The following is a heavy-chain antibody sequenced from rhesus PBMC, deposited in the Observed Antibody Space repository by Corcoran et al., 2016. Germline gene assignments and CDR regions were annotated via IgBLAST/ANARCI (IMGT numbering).Heavy chain of an antibody. J-gene: IGHJ4*01. D-gene: IGHD5-24*01. V-gene: IGHV3S5*01. CDR3: AKVAGWQWADY. CDR2: ISNGGGRK. CDR1: GFTFSSYG. Sequence: EVQLVESGGGLVQPGGSLRLSCAASGFTFSSYGMSWVRKAPGKGLEWVSYISNGGGRKYYASSVKGLFPIPRDNSKPTLSLQMNSLRAEDTAVYYCAKVAGWQWADYWGQGVLVTVSS.